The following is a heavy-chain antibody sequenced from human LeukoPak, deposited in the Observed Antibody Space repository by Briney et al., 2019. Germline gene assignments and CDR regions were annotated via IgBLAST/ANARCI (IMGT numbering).Heavy chain of an antibody. CDR3: ARTSYYGSGSYSTDAFDI. V-gene: IGHV6-1*01. D-gene: IGHD3-10*01. CDR2: TYYRSKWYH. J-gene: IGHJ3*02. Sequence: QTHSLTCAISGDSVSSNSAAWNWLRQSPSRGLEWLGRTYYRSKWYHDYAVSVKSRITINPDTSKNQFSLHLNSVTPEDTAVYYCARTSYYGSGSYSTDAFDIWGQGTVVTVSS. CDR1: GDSVSSNSAA.